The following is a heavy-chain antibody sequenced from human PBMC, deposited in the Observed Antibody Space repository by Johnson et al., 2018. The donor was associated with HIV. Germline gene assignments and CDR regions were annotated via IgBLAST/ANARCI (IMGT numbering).Heavy chain of an antibody. J-gene: IGHJ3*02. CDR2: IWDDGSNK. CDR1: GFTFSSYG. CDR3: ARGIAAAAMTLHAFDI. D-gene: IGHD6-13*01. Sequence: QMLLVESGGGLVKPGGSLRLSCAASGFTFSSYGLHWVRQAPGKGLEWVAFIWDDGSNKYYADSVKGRFTISRDNSKNTLYLQMNSLRAEDTAVYYCARGIAAAAMTLHAFDIWGQGAVVTVPS. V-gene: IGHV3-33*01.